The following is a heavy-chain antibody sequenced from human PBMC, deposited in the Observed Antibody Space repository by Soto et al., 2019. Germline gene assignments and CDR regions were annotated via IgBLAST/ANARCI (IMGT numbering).Heavy chain of an antibody. V-gene: IGHV1-69*13. Sequence: GASVKFSCKSSGGTFSSHSINWVRQAPGQGLEWMGGIIPIFGPANFAKKFQGRVTITADESPTTAYMELSSLTSEDTAVYYCATGSFTSTGGRIGYHYNAMDVWGLGTTVTVSS. CDR2: IIPIFGPA. CDR3: ATGSFTSTGGRIGYHYNAMDV. CDR1: GGTFSSHS. J-gene: IGHJ6*02. D-gene: IGHD1-1*01.